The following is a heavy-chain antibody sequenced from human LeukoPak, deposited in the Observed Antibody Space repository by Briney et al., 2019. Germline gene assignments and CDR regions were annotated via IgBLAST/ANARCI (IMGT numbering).Heavy chain of an antibody. J-gene: IGHJ4*02. CDR1: GGSISSYY. V-gene: IGHV4-59*01. D-gene: IGHD3-3*01. CDR2: IYYSGST. Sequence: SETLSLTCTVSGGSISSYYWSWIRQPPGKGLEGFGYIYYSGSTNYNPSLKSRVTISLDTSKNQFSLKLSSVTTADTAVYSCARGSGYYSRHFDYWGQGTLVTVSS. CDR3: ARGSGYYSRHFDY.